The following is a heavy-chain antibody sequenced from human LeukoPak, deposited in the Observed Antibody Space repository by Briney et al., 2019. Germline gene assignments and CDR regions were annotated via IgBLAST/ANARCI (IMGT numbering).Heavy chain of an antibody. D-gene: IGHD6-6*01. CDR2: ISYDGSNK. J-gene: IGHJ4*02. CDR1: GFTFSSYW. Sequence: PGGSPRLSCAASGFTFSSYWMHWVRQAPGKGLEWVAVISYDGSNKYYADSVKGRFTISRDNSKNTLYLQMNSLRAEDTAVYYCAKEYSSSLHRNLYEFDYWGQGTLVTVSS. V-gene: IGHV3-30*18. CDR3: AKEYSSSLHRNLYEFDY.